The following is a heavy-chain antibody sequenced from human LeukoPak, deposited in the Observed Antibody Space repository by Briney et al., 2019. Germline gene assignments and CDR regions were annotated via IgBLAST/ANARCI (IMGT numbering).Heavy chain of an antibody. D-gene: IGHD3-22*01. J-gene: IGHJ4*02. CDR2: IYYSGST. V-gene: IGHV4-61*01. Sequence: SETLSLTCTVSGGSISSSSYYWSWIRQPPGKGLEWIGYIYYSGSTNYNPSLKRRVTISVDTSKNQFSLRLSSVTAADTAVYYCARVTGYMIEDYFDYWGQGTLVTVSS. CDR1: GGSISSSSYY. CDR3: ARVTGYMIEDYFDY.